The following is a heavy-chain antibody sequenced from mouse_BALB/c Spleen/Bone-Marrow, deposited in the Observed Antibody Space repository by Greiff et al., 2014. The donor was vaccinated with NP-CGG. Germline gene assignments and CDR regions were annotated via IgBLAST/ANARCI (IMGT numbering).Heavy chain of an antibody. V-gene: IGHV1-5*01. CDR2: TYPGNNDS. J-gene: IGHJ2*01. Sequence: VQLQQSGTVLARPGASVKMSCKASGSTFTSYWMHWVKQRPGQGLEWIGATYPGNNDSRYNQKFNDKAKLTAVTSTNTAYMELSSLTYEDAAVYYGAGYGNDFFDYWSQGTTLTVSS. CDR1: GSTFTSYW. D-gene: IGHD2-1*01. CDR3: AGYGNDFFDY.